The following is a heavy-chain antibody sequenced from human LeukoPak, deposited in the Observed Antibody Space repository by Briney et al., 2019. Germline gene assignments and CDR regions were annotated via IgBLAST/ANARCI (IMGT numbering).Heavy chain of an antibody. J-gene: IGHJ5*02. CDR2: IGFGSGST. CDR1: GFTFSIPA. V-gene: IGHV1-58*01. CDR3: AAERYSDSCCWFDP. Sequence: ASVKLSCNSSGFTFSIPAVQWVRHARAQHLEWIRLIGFGSGSTSYAQELQERVTNNRHIPTTTAYLELSSLGPEDTAVYYCAAERYSDSCCWFDPWGQGTLVTVSS. D-gene: IGHD6-13*01.